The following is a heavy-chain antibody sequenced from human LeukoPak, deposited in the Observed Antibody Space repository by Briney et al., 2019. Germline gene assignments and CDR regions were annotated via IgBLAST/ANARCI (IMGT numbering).Heavy chain of an antibody. J-gene: IGHJ4*02. V-gene: IGHV1-69*04. D-gene: IGHD3-9*01. CDR3: ARDYFGSYYDILTGYYLDY. CDR2: IIPILGIA. CDR1: GGTFSSYA. Sequence: SVKVSCKASGGTFSSYAISWVRQAPGQGLEWMGRIIPILGIANYAQKFQGRVTITADKSTSTAYMELCSLRSEDTAVYYCARDYFGSYYDILTGYYLDYWGQGTLVTVSS.